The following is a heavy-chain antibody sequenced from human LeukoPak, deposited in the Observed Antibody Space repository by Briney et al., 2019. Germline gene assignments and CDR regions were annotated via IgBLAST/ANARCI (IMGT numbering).Heavy chain of an antibody. D-gene: IGHD7-27*01. Sequence: GGSLRLSCAASGFTFSSYSMNWVRQAPGKGLEWVSHITASGTAMFYADSVKGRFTISRDNSKNTLFLQMNSLRAEDTAVYYCAKQELGIFQGSDYWGQGTLVTVSS. CDR1: GFTFSSYS. V-gene: IGHV3-23*01. CDR2: ITASGTAM. CDR3: AKQELGIFQGSDY. J-gene: IGHJ4*02.